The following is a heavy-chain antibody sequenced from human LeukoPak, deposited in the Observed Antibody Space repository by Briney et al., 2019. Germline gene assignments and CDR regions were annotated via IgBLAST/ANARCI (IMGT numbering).Heavy chain of an antibody. CDR2: ISGSGGST. Sequence: SGGSLRLSCATSGFTFSSYAISWVRQAPGKGLEWVSAISGSGGSTYYADSVKGRFTISRDNSKNTLYLQMNSLRAEDTAIYSCAKVYRPNIVVVTAAITPYWGQGTLVTVSS. J-gene: IGHJ4*02. CDR3: AKVYRPNIVVVTAAITPY. V-gene: IGHV3-23*01. D-gene: IGHD2-2*01. CDR1: GFTFSSYA.